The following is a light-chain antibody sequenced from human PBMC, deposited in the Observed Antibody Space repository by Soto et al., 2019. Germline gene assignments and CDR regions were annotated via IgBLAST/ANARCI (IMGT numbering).Light chain of an antibody. J-gene: IGKJ4*01. Sequence: EIVLTQSPATLSVSPGERATLSCRASQSVSRNYLAWYQKKPGQAPRLLIYGASTRATAIPDRFSGSGSGTDFTLTISSLEPEDFAVYYCQQRSNWPPLTFGGGTKVDIK. CDR2: GAS. V-gene: IGKV3D-20*02. CDR3: QQRSNWPPLT. CDR1: QSVSRNY.